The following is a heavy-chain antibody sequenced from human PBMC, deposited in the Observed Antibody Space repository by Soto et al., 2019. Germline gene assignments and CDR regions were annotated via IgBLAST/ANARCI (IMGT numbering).Heavy chain of an antibody. CDR1: GFTFSSYE. J-gene: IGHJ4*02. V-gene: IGHV3-48*03. D-gene: IGHD1-7*01. Sequence: EVNLVESGGGLVQPGGSLRLSCAGSGFTFSSYEMNWVRQAPGKGLEWISHIERSGSPIYYADSVKGRFTISRDNADNLLHLQMNSLRGEDTAIYYCATKIYGTTYFGSWGQGTLVTVSS. CDR3: ATKIYGTTYFGS. CDR2: IERSGSPI.